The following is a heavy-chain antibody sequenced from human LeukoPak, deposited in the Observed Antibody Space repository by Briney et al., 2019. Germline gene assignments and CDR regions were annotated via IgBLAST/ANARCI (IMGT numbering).Heavy chain of an antibody. Sequence: SETLSLTCTVSGYSISSGYYWGWIRQPPGKGLEWIGSIYHSGSTYYNPSLKSRVTISVDTSKNQFSLKLSSVTAADTAVYYCARGGKSSDDAFDIWGQGTMVTVSS. V-gene: IGHV4-38-2*02. CDR2: IYHSGST. J-gene: IGHJ3*02. CDR1: GYSISSGYY. D-gene: IGHD3-22*01. CDR3: ARGGKSSDDAFDI.